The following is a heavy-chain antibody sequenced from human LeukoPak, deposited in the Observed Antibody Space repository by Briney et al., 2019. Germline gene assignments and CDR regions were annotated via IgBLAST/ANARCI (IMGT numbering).Heavy chain of an antibody. CDR2: INRSGST. J-gene: IGHJ5*02. V-gene: IGHV4-34*01. CDR3: ARDRAHCSSTSCLNWFDP. Sequence: PSETLSLTCAVYGGSFSGYYWSWIRQPPGKGLEWIGEINRSGSTNYNPSLKSRVTISVDTSKNQFSLKLSSVTAADTAVYYCARDRAHCSSTSCLNWFDPWGQGTLVTVSS. CDR1: GGSFSGYY. D-gene: IGHD2-2*01.